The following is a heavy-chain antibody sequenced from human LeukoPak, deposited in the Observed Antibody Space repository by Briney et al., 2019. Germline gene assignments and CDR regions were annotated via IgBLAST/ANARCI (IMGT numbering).Heavy chain of an antibody. CDR3: ARAYCSSTSCYAGSVY. D-gene: IGHD2-2*01. V-gene: IGHV1-18*01. Sequence: ASVKVSCKASGYTFTSYGISWVRQAPGQGLEWMGWINTYNGNTNYAQKLQGRVTMTTDTSTSTAYMELRSLRSDDTAVYYCARAYCSSTSCYAGSVYWGQGTLVTVSS. J-gene: IGHJ4*02. CDR1: GYTFTSYG. CDR2: INTYNGNT.